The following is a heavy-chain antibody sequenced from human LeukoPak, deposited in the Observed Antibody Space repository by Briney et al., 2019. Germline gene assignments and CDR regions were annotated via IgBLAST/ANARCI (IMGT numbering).Heavy chain of an antibody. CDR2: IYSGGST. CDR3: AREEAAMVTHAFDI. V-gene: IGHV3-53*01. D-gene: IGHD5-18*01. CDR1: GFTVSSNY. Sequence: GGSLRLSCAASGFTVSSNYMSWVRQAPGKGLGWVSVIYSGGSTYYADSVKGRFTISRDNSKNTLYLQMNSLRAEDTAVYYCAREEAAMVTHAFDIWGQGTMVTVSS. J-gene: IGHJ3*02.